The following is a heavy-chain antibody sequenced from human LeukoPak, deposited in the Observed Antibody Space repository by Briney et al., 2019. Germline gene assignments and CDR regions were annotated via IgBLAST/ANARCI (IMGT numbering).Heavy chain of an antibody. Sequence: GGSLRLSCAVSGFTFRTYWMHWVRQVPGEGLVWVSRISEDGSITNYADSVKGRFSISRDNAKNTLYLQMNSLRAEDTAVYYCGRDLGGRSGYWGQGTLVTVSS. CDR1: GFTFRTYW. CDR2: ISEDGSIT. D-gene: IGHD1-26*01. J-gene: IGHJ4*02. CDR3: GRDLGGRSGY. V-gene: IGHV3-74*01.